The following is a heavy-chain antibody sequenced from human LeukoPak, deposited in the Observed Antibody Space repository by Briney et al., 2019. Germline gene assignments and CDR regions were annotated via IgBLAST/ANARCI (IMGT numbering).Heavy chain of an antibody. CDR3: ARGGYCSSTSCFDY. CDR1: GFSLSTSGMC. D-gene: IGHD2-2*01. V-gene: IGHV2-70*11. Sequence: SGPALVKPTQTLTLTCTFSGFSLSTSGMCVSWIRQPPGKALEWLARIDWDDDKYYSTSLKTRLTISNDTSKNQVVLTMTNMDPVDTATYYCARGGYCSSTSCFDYWGQGTLVTVSS. J-gene: IGHJ4*02. CDR2: IDWDDDK.